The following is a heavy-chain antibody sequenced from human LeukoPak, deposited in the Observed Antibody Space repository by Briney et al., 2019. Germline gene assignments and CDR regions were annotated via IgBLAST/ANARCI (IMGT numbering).Heavy chain of an antibody. Sequence: SETLSLTCTVAGVSISIGCYCWTWIRQPAGKGLEWIGRINTSGSTNYNPSLKSRVTISVDTSKNQFSLKLSSVTAADTAVFYCAREGYTSSWYSGYYYFDYWGQGTLVTVSS. D-gene: IGHD6-13*01. J-gene: IGHJ4*02. CDR2: INTSGST. CDR1: GVSISIGCYC. CDR3: AREGYTSSWYSGYYYFDY. V-gene: IGHV4-61*02.